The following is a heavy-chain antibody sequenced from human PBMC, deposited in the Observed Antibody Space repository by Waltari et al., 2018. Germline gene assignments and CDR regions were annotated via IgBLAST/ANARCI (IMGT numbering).Heavy chain of an antibody. CDR3: ARAPGYKGYFDY. V-gene: IGHV4-34*01. CDR2: VNHGGDT. CDR1: VGPFSGYY. Sequence: QVQLQGWGAGLLRPSETLSLPSPSPVGPFSGYYWSWIRQSPGKGLEWIGDVNHGGDTNYSPSLESRVTISVDMSKNQFSLKMRSVTAADTAIYYCARAPGYKGYFDYWGRGTLVTVSS. D-gene: IGHD5-12*01. J-gene: IGHJ4*02.